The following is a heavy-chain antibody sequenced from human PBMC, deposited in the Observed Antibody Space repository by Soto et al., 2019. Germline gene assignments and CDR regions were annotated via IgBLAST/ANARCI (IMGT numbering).Heavy chain of an antibody. CDR2: ISGSGGST. V-gene: IGHV3-23*01. J-gene: IGHJ4*02. CDR3: AKSDKFGSIAAVIDY. D-gene: IGHD6-6*01. CDR1: GFTFSSYA. Sequence: GGSLRLSCAASGFTFSSYAMSWVRQAPGKGLEWVSAISGSGGSTYYADSVKSRFTISRDNSKNTPYLHMNSLRAEDTAVYYCAKSDKFGSIAAVIDYWGQGTLVTVSS.